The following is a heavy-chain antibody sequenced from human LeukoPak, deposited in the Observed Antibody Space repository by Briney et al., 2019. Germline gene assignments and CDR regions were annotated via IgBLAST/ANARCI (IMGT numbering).Heavy chain of an antibody. CDR3: ASLGRIVVVPAAKGGWFDP. V-gene: IGHV4-39*01. D-gene: IGHD2-2*01. CDR2: IYYSGST. J-gene: IGHJ5*02. CDR1: GGSISSSSYY. Sequence: SETLSLTCTVSGGSISSSSYYWGWIRQPPGKAVEWIGSIYYSGSTYYNPSLKSRVNISVDTSKTQFSLKLSCVTAADTAVYYCASLGRIVVVPAAKGGWFDPWGQGTLVTVSS.